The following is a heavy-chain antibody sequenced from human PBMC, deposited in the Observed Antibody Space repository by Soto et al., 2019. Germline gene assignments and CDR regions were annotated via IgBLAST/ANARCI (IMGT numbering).Heavy chain of an antibody. J-gene: IGHJ6*02. CDR3: ARDRYYYGMDV. V-gene: IGHV3-53*01. CDR1: GFTFDDYA. CDR2: IYSGGST. Sequence: LRLSCAASGFTFDDYAMSWVRQAPGKGLEWVSVIYSGGSTYYADSVKGRFTISRDNSKNTLYLQMNSLRAEDTAVYYCARDRYYYGMDVWGQGTTVTVSS.